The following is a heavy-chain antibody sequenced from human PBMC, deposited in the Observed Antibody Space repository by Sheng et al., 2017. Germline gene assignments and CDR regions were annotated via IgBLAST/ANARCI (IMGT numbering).Heavy chain of an antibody. V-gene: IGHV1-69*01. J-gene: IGHJ6*02. CDR2: IIPIFGTA. CDR3: AKRDSNYFYYYYGMDV. Sequence: QVQLVQSGAEVKKPGSSVKVSCKASVGTFSSYAISWVRQAPGQGLEWMGGIIPIFGTANYAQKFQGRVTITADESTSTAYMELSSLRSEDTAVYYCAKRDSNYFYYYYGMDVWGQGTTVTVSS. D-gene: IGHD4-4*01. CDR1: VGTFSSYA.